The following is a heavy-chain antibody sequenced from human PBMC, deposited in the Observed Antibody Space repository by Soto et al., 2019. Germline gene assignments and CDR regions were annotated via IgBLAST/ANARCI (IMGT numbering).Heavy chain of an antibody. Sequence: GASVKVSCKASGYTFTSYSLSWVRQAPGQGLEWMGWISAYNTNTNYAQRLQGRVTMTTDTSTSTAYMELRSLRSDDTAVYYCARDSGYGSGASVNHYLDYWGHGTLVTVSS. J-gene: IGHJ4*01. CDR3: ARDSGYGSGASVNHYLDY. CDR1: GYTFTSYS. V-gene: IGHV1-18*01. D-gene: IGHD3-10*01. CDR2: ISAYNTNT.